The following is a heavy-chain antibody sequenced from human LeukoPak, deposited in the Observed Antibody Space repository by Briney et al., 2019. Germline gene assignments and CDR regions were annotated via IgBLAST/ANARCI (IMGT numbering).Heavy chain of an antibody. V-gene: IGHV3-48*01. CDR2: ISSIDTV. CDR1: GFPFNIYS. CDR3: ARGSPGDY. J-gene: IGHJ4*02. Sequence: GSLELSFYASGFPFNIYSMNWVRLAAGNGLDWVSHISSIDTVYYADSVQGRFTVSRDNAQNSLYLHMDSLRAEDTALYYCARGSPGDYWGQGTLVTVSS.